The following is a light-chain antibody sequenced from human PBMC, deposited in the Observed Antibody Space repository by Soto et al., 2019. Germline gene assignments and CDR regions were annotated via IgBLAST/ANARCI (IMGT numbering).Light chain of an antibody. V-gene: IGKV3-20*01. Sequence: EIVLTQSPGTLSLSPGERATLSCRASHSISSSFLAWFQQKPGQAPRLLIYGASYRATGIPDRFSGSGSETAFTLTISGLEPDDFAVYYCQQYGGSPPYTFGQGTKLEI. J-gene: IGKJ2*01. CDR1: HSISSSF. CDR2: GAS. CDR3: QQYGGSPPYT.